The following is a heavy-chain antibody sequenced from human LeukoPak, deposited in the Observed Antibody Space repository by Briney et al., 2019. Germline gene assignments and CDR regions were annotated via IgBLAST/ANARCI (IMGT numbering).Heavy chain of an antibody. CDR2: ISSSGSTI. CDR3: AELGITMIGGV. D-gene: IGHD3-10*02. J-gene: IGHJ6*04. Sequence: GGSLRLSCAASGFTFSSYEMNWVRQAPGKGLEWVSYISSSGSTIYYADSVKGRFTISRDNAKTSLYLQMNSLRAEDTAVYYCAELGITMIGGVWGRGTTVTISS. V-gene: IGHV3-48*03. CDR1: GFTFSSYE.